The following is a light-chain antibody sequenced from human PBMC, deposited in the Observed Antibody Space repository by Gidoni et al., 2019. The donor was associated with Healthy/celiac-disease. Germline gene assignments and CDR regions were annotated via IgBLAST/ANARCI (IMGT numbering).Light chain of an antibody. CDR3: QQRSNWQLT. CDR1: QSVSSY. V-gene: IGKV3-11*01. J-gene: IGKJ4*01. Sequence: EIVLTQSPATLSLSPGERATLSCRASQSVSSYLAWYQQKPGQAPRLLIYDASNRATGIPDRFSGSGSGTDFTLTISSLEPEDVAVYYCQQRSNWQLTFGGGTKVEIK. CDR2: DAS.